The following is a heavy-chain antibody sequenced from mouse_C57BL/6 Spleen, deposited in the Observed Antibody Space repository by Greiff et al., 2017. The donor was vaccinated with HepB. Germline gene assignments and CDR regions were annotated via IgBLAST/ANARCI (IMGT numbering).Heavy chain of an antibody. CDR1: GYTFTSYW. Sequence: QVQLQQPGAELVKPGASVKMSCKASGYTFTSYWITWVKQRPGQGLEWIGDIYPGSGSTNYNEKFKSKATLTADTSSSSAYMQLSSLTSEDSAVYYCARTQLAMDYWGQGTSVTVSS. D-gene: IGHD3-1*01. CDR3: ARTQLAMDY. J-gene: IGHJ4*01. V-gene: IGHV1-55*01. CDR2: IYPGSGST.